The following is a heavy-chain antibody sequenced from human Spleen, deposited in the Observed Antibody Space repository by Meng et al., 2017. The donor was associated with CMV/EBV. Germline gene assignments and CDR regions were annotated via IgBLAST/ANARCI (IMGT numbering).Heavy chain of an antibody. CDR3: ARDLGGSSDY. V-gene: IGHV3-30*02. CDR1: GFTFSSYG. J-gene: IGHJ4*02. D-gene: IGHD1-26*01. CDR2: IRYDGSNK. Sequence: GESLKISCAASGFTFSSYGMHWVRQAPGKGLEWVAFIRYDGSNKYYADSVKGRFTISRDNSKNTLYLQMNSLRAGDTAVYYCARDLGGSSDYWGQGTLVTVS.